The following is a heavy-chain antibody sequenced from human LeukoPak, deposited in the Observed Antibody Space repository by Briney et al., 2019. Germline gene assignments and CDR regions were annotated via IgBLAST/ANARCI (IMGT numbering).Heavy chain of an antibody. J-gene: IGHJ3*02. CDR2: IYHSGST. CDR3: ARHRQYNWNAVPKDDAFDI. V-gene: IGHV4-38-2*01. D-gene: IGHD1-1*01. Sequence: PSETLSLTCAVSGYSISSGYYWGWIRQPPGNGLEWIVSIYHSGSTYYNPSLKSRVTISVDTSKNQFSLKLSSVTAADTAVYYCARHRQYNWNAVPKDDAFDIWGQGTMVTVSS. CDR1: GYSISSGYY.